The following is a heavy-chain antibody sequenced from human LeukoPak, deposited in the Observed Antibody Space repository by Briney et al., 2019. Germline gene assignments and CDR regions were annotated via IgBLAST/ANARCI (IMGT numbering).Heavy chain of an antibody. CDR3: ARRVRTQYYYYYGMDV. V-gene: IGHV3-23*01. Sequence: GGSLRLSCAASGFTFSSYAMSWVRQAPGKGLEWVSAISGSGGSTYYADSVKGRFTISRDNSKNTLYLQMNSLRAEDTAVYYCARRVRTQYYYYYGMDVWGQGTTVSVSS. CDR2: ISGSGGST. CDR1: GFTFSSYA. J-gene: IGHJ6*02.